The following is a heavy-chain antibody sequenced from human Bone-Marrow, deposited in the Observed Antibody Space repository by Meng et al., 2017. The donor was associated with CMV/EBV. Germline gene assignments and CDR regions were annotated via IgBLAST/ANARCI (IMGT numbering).Heavy chain of an antibody. V-gene: IGHV3-49*04. Sequence: GESLKISCSASGFTFGDYSMNWVRQAPGKGLEWVGFISRDSFGGTIDYAASLKGRFTISKDDSKSIVYLNMNSLESEDTGMYYCNRWAGDTSYSYCWGQGTLVTFSS. CDR2: ISRDSFGGTI. D-gene: IGHD1-26*01. CDR1: GFTFGDYS. CDR3: NRWAGDTSYSYC. J-gene: IGHJ4*02.